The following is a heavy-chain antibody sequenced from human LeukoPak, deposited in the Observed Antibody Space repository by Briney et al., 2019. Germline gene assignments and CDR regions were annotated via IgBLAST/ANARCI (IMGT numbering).Heavy chain of an antibody. CDR1: GFIFSNYG. CDR3: ALSLGYSSGWFDY. D-gene: IGHD6-19*01. CDR2: IWYDGNYK. Sequence: PGKSLRLSCAASGFIFSNYGMHWVRQAPGKGLEWVALIWYDGNYKYYVDSQKGRFTISRDNSKNTVYLQMNSLRAEDTAVYYCALSLGYSSGWFDYWGQGTLVTVSS. J-gene: IGHJ4*02. V-gene: IGHV3-33*03.